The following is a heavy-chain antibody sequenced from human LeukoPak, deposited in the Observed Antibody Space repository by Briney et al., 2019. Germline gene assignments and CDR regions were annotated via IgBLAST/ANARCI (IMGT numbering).Heavy chain of an antibody. Sequence: ASVKVSCKASGYTFKSYGIIWVRQAPGQGLEWMGYISPASGRTTYAQNLQGRVTLTTDTPTTTAHMELRSLRSDDTAVYYCAREMWCSSGDCYLNVFDFRGQGTLVTVSP. CDR2: ISPASGRT. D-gene: IGHD2-21*02. CDR1: GYTFKSYG. CDR3: AREMWCSSGDCYLNVFDF. V-gene: IGHV1-18*01. J-gene: IGHJ3*01.